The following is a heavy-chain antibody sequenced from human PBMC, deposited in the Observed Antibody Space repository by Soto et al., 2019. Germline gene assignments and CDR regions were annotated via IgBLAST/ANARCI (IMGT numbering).Heavy chain of an antibody. CDR1: GGSISSSNW. Sequence: SETLSLTCAVSGGSISSSNWWSWVRQPPGKGLEWIGEIYHSGSTNYNPSLKSRVTISVDKSKNQFSLKLSSVTAADTPVYYCASRDIVVVPAAMGDAFDIWGQGTMVTVSS. CDR2: IYHSGST. CDR3: ASRDIVVVPAAMGDAFDI. D-gene: IGHD2-2*01. V-gene: IGHV4-4*02. J-gene: IGHJ3*02.